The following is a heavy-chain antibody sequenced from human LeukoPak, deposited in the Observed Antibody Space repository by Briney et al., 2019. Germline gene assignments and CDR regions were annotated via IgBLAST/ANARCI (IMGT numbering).Heavy chain of an antibody. CDR2: INHSGST. Sequence: SETLSLTCAVYGGSFSGYYWSWIRQPPGEGLEWIGEINHSGSTNYNPSLKSRVTISVDTSKNQFSLKLSSVTAADTAVYYCATRGRSRWAAAGTFDYWGQGTLVTVSS. V-gene: IGHV4-34*01. CDR1: GGSFSGYY. CDR3: ATRGRSRWAAAGTFDY. J-gene: IGHJ4*02. D-gene: IGHD6-13*01.